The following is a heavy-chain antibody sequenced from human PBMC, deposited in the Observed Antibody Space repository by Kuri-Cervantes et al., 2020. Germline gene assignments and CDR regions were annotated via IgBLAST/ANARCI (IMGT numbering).Heavy chain of an antibody. V-gene: IGHV4-39*07. CDR2: IYYSGST. CDR1: GGSISSSSYY. CDR3: ATFYRGY. J-gene: IGHJ4*02. D-gene: IGHD2/OR15-2a*01. Sequence: SETLSLTCTVSGGSISSSSYYWVWIRQPPGKGLEWIGNIYYSGSTNYSPSLNSRVTISVDTSKNQFSLKLSSVTAADTAVYYCATFYRGYWGQGTLVTVSS.